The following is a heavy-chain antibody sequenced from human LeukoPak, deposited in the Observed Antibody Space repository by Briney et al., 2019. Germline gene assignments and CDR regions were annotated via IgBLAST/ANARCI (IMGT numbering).Heavy chain of an antibody. CDR2: INPNSGGT. J-gene: IGHJ6*03. CDR1: GYTFTGYY. D-gene: IGHD6-13*01. V-gene: IGHV1-2*02. CDR3: ARDVTRSSSWYGLYYYYMDV. Sequence: ASVKVSCKASGYTFTGYYMHWVRQAPRQGLEWMGWINPNSGGTNYAQKFQGRVTMTRDTSISTAYMELSRLRSDDTAVYYCARDVTRSSSWYGLYYYYMDVWGKGTTVTVSS.